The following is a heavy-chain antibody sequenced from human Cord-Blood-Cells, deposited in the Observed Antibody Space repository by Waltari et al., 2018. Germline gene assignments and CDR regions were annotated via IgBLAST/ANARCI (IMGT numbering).Heavy chain of an antibody. CDR3: ARELGSSSSAFDI. Sequence: QGQPVEAGGGVVQPGRSLRLSCAAPGFTSRSYAMAWVRQAPGKGLEWVAVISYDGSNKYYAASVKGRFTISRDNSKNTLYLQMNSLRAEDTAVYYCARELGSSSSAFDIWGQGTMVTVSS. J-gene: IGHJ3*02. CDR1: GFTSRSYA. D-gene: IGHD6-6*01. CDR2: ISYDGSNK. V-gene: IGHV3-30*04.